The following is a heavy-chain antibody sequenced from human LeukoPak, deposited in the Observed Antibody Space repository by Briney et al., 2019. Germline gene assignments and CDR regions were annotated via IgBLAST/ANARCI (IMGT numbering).Heavy chain of an antibody. CDR2: ISGSGVST. CDR1: GFTFSSYA. V-gene: IGHV3-23*01. CDR3: AKDYRYCTSTSCYEDDAFDI. Sequence: GGSLRLSCAASGFTFSSYAMTWVRQAPGKGLEWVSAISGSGVSTYYADSVKGRFTISRDNSKNTLYLQMSSLRAEDTAVYYCAKDYRYCTSTSCYEDDAFDIWGQGTMVTVSS. J-gene: IGHJ3*02. D-gene: IGHD2-2*01.